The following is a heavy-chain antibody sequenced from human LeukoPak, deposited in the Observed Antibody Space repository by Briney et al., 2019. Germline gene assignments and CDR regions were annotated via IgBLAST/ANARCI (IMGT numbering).Heavy chain of an antibody. CDR3: ARGTGSGSYYVRYYYYYYMDV. D-gene: IGHD3-10*01. V-gene: IGHV3-21*01. CDR2: ISSSSSYI. J-gene: IGHJ6*03. Sequence: GGSLRLSCVDSGFTFSTYSMNWVRQAPGKGLEWVSSISSSSSYIYYGDSVKGRFTISRDNAKNSLYLQMNSLRAEDTAVYYRARGTGSGSYYVRYYYYYYMDVWGKGTTVTISS. CDR1: GFTFSTYS.